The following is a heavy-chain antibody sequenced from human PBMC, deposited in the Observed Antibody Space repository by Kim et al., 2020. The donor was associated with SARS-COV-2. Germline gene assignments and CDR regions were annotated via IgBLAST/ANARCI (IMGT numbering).Heavy chain of an antibody. Sequence: GGSLILSCAASGFTFSSYGMHWVRQAPGKGLEWVAVISYDGSNKYYADSVKGRFTISRDNSKNTLYLQMNSLRAEDTAVYYCARDGGLDYGGNTDYWGQGTLVTVSS. CDR2: ISYDGSNK. CDR1: GFTFSSYG. CDR3: ARDGGLDYGGNTDY. D-gene: IGHD4-17*01. V-gene: IGHV3-33*05. J-gene: IGHJ4*02.